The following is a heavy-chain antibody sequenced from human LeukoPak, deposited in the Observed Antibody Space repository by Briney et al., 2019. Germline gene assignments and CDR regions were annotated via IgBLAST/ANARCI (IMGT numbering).Heavy chain of an antibody. J-gene: IGHJ5*02. D-gene: IGHD6-19*01. CDR1: GGSFSGYY. CDR2: IYYSGST. CDR3: ARAVAGPNWFDP. Sequence: SETLSLTCAIYGGSFSGYYWSWIRQPPGKGLEWIGYIYYSGSTNYNPSLKSRVTISVDTSKNQFSLKLSSVTAADTAVYYCARAVAGPNWFDPWGQGTLVTVSS. V-gene: IGHV4-59*12.